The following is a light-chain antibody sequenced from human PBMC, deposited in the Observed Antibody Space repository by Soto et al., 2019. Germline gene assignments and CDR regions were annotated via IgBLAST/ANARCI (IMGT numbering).Light chain of an antibody. J-gene: IGKJ3*01. CDR3: QQYGSSPPS. V-gene: IGKV3-20*01. Sequence: EIVLTQSPGTLSLSPGERATLSCRASQSVSSSYLAWYQQKPGQAPRLLIYGASSRATGIPDRFSGSGSGTDLTLTISRLEPEDFAVYYCQQYGSSPPSLGPGTKVDIK. CDR2: GAS. CDR1: QSVSSSY.